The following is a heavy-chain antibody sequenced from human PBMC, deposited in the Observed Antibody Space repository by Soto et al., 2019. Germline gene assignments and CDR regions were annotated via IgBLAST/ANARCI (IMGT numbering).Heavy chain of an antibody. D-gene: IGHD6-19*01. CDR1: GFTFSSYA. CDR2: ISGSGGST. Sequence: GGSLRLSCAASGFTFSSYAMSWVRQAPGKGLEWVSAISGSGGSTYYADSVKGRFTISRDNSKNTLYLQMNSLRAEDTAVYYCARQWLVRRYFDYWGQGTLVTVSS. J-gene: IGHJ4*02. V-gene: IGHV3-23*01. CDR3: ARQWLVRRYFDY.